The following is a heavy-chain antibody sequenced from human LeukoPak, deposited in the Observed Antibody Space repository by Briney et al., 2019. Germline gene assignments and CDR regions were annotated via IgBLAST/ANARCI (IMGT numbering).Heavy chain of an antibody. CDR3: AREARGVISGFDY. V-gene: IGHV4-4*07. CDR1: GASIRSDY. Sequence: SETLSLTCTVSGASIRSDYWSWIRNPAGKGLECFWRIYTSGSTNYNPSLKSRVTMSVDTSKNQFSLKLSSVTAADTAVYYCAREARGVISGFDYWGQGTLVTVSS. D-gene: IGHD3-10*01. J-gene: IGHJ4*02. CDR2: IYTSGST.